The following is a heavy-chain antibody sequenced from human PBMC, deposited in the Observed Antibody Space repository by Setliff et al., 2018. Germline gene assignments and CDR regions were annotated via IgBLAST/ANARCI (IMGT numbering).Heavy chain of an antibody. CDR2: IYSSGRT. CDR1: GGSISSYY. V-gene: IGHV4-4*08. CDR3: ARAPPNRYSGSYEYFYMDV. J-gene: IGHJ6*03. D-gene: IGHD1-26*01. Sequence: SETLSLTCTVSGGSISSYYWIWIRQPPGKGLEWIGYIYSSGRTNYNPSLKSRVTLSVDTSNNPFSLKVSPVTAADTAVYYCARAPPNRYSGSYEYFYMDVWGKGTTVTVSS.